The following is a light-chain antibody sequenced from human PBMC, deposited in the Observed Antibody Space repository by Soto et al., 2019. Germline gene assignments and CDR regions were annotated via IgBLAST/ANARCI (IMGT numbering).Light chain of an antibody. CDR2: EAS. CDR1: QSIYNW. V-gene: IGKV1-5*03. J-gene: IGKJ1*01. Sequence: DIQMTQSPSTLSASVGDRVTITCRASQSIYNWLAWYQQKPGKAPELLLYEASNLESGVPSRFSGSGSGTEFTLTIISLQPDDFATYYCQQYYIYRTFGQGTKV. CDR3: QQYYIYRT.